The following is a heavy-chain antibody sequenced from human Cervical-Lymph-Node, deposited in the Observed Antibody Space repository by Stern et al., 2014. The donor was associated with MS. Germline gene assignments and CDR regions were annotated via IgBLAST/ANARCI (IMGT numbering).Heavy chain of an antibody. V-gene: IGHV1-8*01. CDR3: ARGMSRPSRYYGLDV. CDR2: MNPNSGGT. J-gene: IGHJ6*02. Sequence: QVQLVQSGADVKKPGASVKVSCKASGYDFTTYDIIWVRQATGQGLEYMGWMNPNSGGTGYAQQFQGRVSMTRDDPITTAYMEVSSLRSEDSAVYYCARGMSRPSRYYGLDVWGQGTTVTVSS. CDR1: GYDFTTYD. D-gene: IGHD3-9*01.